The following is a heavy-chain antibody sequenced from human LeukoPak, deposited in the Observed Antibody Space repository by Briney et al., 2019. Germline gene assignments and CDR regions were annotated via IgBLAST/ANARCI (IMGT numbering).Heavy chain of an antibody. D-gene: IGHD4/OR15-4a*01. V-gene: IGHV4-4*07. Sequence: SETLSLTCTVSGDSISSYHWSWIRQPAGKGLEWIGRIYSSGNTNYNPSLKSRVTMSVDTSKNQFSLKLTSVTAADTAVYYCASGRDQLTYFQYWGQGTLATVSS. J-gene: IGHJ1*01. CDR2: IYSSGNT. CDR3: ASGRDQLTYFQY. CDR1: GDSISSYH.